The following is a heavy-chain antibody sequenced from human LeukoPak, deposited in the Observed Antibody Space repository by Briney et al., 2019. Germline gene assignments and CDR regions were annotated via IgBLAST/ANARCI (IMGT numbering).Heavy chain of an antibody. J-gene: IGHJ4*02. Sequence: SETLSLTCNVSGGSMSNIYYWGWIRQPPGKGLEWIGSVYYTGASYYNPSLKSRVTISIDTSKNHFSLNLTSVTAADTAVYYCARGAPPQNWGQGALVTVSS. CDR3: ARGAPPQN. CDR1: GGSMSNIYY. V-gene: IGHV4-39*07. CDR2: VYYTGAS.